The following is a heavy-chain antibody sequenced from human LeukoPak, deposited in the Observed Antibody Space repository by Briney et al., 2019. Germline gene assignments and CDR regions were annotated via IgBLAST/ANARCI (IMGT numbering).Heavy chain of an antibody. D-gene: IGHD1-1*01. CDR3: ARWDHDLAHLDY. CDR1: GDSVSSNSAT. V-gene: IGHV6-1*01. Sequence: SQTLSLTCAISGDSVSSNSATWNWIRQSPSRGLEWLGRAYYRSKWYNDYAVSLKSRITINPDTSKNQFSLQPNSVTPEDTAVYYCARWDHDLAHLDYWGQGTLVTVSS. J-gene: IGHJ4*02. CDR2: AYYRSKWYN.